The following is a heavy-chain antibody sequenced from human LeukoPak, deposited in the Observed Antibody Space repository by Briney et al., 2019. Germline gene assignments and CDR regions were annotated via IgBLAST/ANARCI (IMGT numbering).Heavy chain of an antibody. Sequence: GGSLRLSCAASGFTFSNYDMYWVRQAPGKGLEWVAVISYDGSNKNYADSVKGRFIISRDNSKNTLYVQMNSLRTEDTAVYYCAKRRGTPGTTWIDVFDMWGQGTMVTVSS. J-gene: IGHJ3*02. D-gene: IGHD1-1*01. CDR3: AKRRGTPGTTWIDVFDM. CDR1: GFTFSNYD. V-gene: IGHV3-30*18. CDR2: ISYDGSNK.